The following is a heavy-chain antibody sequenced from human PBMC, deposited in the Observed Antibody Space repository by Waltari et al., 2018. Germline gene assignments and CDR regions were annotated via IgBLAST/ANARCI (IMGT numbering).Heavy chain of an antibody. D-gene: IGHD6-19*01. CDR1: GLTFITYS. V-gene: IGHV3-48*01. CDR2: ITSSSSTT. CDR3: ARDSSAWSTTLHDVFDI. Sequence: EVQLVESGGGLVQPGGSLSLSCAASGLTFITYSMSGVRQAPGKGLEWVSYITSSSSTTYYADSVKGRFTISRDNANNSLYLQMNSLRAEDTAVYYCARDSSAWSTTLHDVFDIWGQGTMVTVSS. J-gene: IGHJ3*02.